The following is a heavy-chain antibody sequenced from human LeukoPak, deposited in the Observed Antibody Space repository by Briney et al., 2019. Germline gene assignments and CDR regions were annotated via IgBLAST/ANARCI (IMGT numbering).Heavy chain of an antibody. Sequence: ASVKVSCKASGYTFTSYDINWVRQATGQGLEWMGWMIPNSGNTGYAQKFQGRVTMTRNTSISTAYMELSSLRSEDTAVYYCARYLPRVYYYYGMDVWGQGTTVTVSS. J-gene: IGHJ6*02. CDR2: MIPNSGNT. D-gene: IGHD1-26*01. CDR1: GYTFTSYD. V-gene: IGHV1-8*01. CDR3: ARYLPRVYYYYGMDV.